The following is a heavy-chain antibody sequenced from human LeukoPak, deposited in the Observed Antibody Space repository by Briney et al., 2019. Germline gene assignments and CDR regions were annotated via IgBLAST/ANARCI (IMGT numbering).Heavy chain of an antibody. J-gene: IGHJ4*02. Sequence: SETLSLTCTVSGGSISSYYWSWIRQPPGKGLEWIGYIYYSGSTNYNPSLKSRVTISVDTSKNQFSLKLSSVTAADTAVYYCAGSSSDSDDWGQGTLVTASS. CDR2: IYYSGST. D-gene: IGHD2-15*01. CDR3: AGSSSDSDD. V-gene: IGHV4-59*01. CDR1: GGSISSYY.